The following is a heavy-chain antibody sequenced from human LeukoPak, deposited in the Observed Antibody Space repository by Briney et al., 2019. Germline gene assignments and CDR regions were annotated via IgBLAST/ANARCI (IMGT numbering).Heavy chain of an antibody. CDR3: AKDRGWEVGAPPWFDP. D-gene: IGHD1-26*01. CDR2: ISSSGSTT. CDR1: GFTFSDYY. J-gene: IGHJ5*02. V-gene: IGHV3-11*01. Sequence: RPGGSLRLSCAASGFTFSDYYMSWIRQAPGKGLEWVSYISSSGSTTYYADSVKGRFTISRDNSKNTLYLQMNSLRAEDTAVYYCAKDRGWEVGAPPWFDPWGQGTLVTVSS.